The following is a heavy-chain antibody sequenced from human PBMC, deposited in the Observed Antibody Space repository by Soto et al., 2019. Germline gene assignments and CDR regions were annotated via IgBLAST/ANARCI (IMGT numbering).Heavy chain of an antibody. D-gene: IGHD3-10*01. CDR2: MYYSGTT. CDR3: ARASITMARGPYMDV. CDR1: GASISRGAYY. V-gene: IGHV4-31*03. J-gene: IGHJ6*02. Sequence: QVQLQESGPGLVKPSQTLSLTCTVSGASISRGAYYWSWIRQHPGKGLEWIGHMYYSGTTYYNPSLKTRDIISVDTSKNQFSLKLTSVTAADTAVFFCARASITMARGPYMDVWGQGTTVTVSS.